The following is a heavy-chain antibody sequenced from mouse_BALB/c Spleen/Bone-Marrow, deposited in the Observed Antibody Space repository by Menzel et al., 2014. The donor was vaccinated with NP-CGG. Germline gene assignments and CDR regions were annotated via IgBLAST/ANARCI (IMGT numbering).Heavy chain of an antibody. J-gene: IGHJ3*01. CDR1: GYTFTSYW. CDR3: ARGRFAY. CDR2: INPSTGYT. V-gene: IGHV1-7*01. Sequence: VQLQQSGAELAKPGASVKMSCKASGYTFTSYWMHWVKQRPGQGLEWIGYINPSTGYTEYNQKFKVKATLTADRSSSTTYMQLSRLASEDAAVYFCARGRFAYWGQGTLVTVSA.